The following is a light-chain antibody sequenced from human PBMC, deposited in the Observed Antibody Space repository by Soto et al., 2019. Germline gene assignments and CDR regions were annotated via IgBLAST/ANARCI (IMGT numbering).Light chain of an antibody. Sequence: SVLTQPPSASGTPGQRVTISCSGSSSNIGSNYVYWYQQLPGTAPKLLIYRNNQRPSGVPDRFSGSKSGTSASLAISGLRSEDEADYYCAAWDDRLSGPVFGGGTKRTVL. CDR2: RNN. CDR1: SSNIGSNY. V-gene: IGLV1-47*01. J-gene: IGLJ2*01. CDR3: AAWDDRLSGPV.